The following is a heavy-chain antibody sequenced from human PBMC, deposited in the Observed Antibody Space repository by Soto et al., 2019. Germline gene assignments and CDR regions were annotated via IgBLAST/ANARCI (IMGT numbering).Heavy chain of an antibody. CDR2: ISGSGGST. D-gene: IGHD4-17*01. J-gene: IGHJ6*02. Sequence: GGSLRLSCAASGFTFSSYAMSWVRQAPGKGLEWVSAISGSGGSTYYADSVKGRFTISRDNSKNTLYLQMNSLRAEDTAVYYCAKAAYGDYVVYYYGMDVWGQGTTVTVSS. V-gene: IGHV3-23*01. CDR1: GFTFSSYA. CDR3: AKAAYGDYVVYYYGMDV.